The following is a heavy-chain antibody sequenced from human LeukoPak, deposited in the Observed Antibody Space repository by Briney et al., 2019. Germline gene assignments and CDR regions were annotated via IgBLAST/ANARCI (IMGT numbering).Heavy chain of an antibody. CDR1: GFTFSSYA. CDR3: ARKWELHSGGAFDI. Sequence: GGSLRLSCAASGFTFSSYAMHWVRQAPGKGLEWVAVISYDGSNKYYADSVKGRFTISRDNSKNTLYLQMNSLRAEDTAVYYCARKWELHSGGAFDIWGQGTMVTVSS. V-gene: IGHV3-30-3*01. D-gene: IGHD1-26*01. CDR2: ISYDGSNK. J-gene: IGHJ3*02.